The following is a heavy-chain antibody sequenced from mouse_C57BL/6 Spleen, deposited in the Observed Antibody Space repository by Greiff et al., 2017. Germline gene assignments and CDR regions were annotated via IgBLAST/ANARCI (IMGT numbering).Heavy chain of an antibody. J-gene: IGHJ2*01. CDR3: AREEDYGYGRRNYFDY. CDR2: INPNNGGT. Sequence: EVQLQQSGPELVKPGASVKISCKASGYTFTDYYMNWVKQSHGKSLEWIGDINPNNGGTSYNQKVKGKATLTVDKSSSTAYMELRSLTSEDSAVYYCAREEDYGYGRRNYFDYWGQGTTLTVSS. D-gene: IGHD2-2*01. CDR1: GYTFTDYY. V-gene: IGHV1-26*01.